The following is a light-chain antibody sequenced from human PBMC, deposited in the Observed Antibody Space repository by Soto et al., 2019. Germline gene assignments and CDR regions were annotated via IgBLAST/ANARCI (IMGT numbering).Light chain of an antibody. CDR3: HKYGYGVAT. Sequence: IVLTQSPGTLSLSPGERATLSCRASQSVRSNYLAWYQQQPGQAPRLLIFGASSRATGIPDRFSGSGSGTTFLLTISRLEPEDFAVYIGHKYGYGVATFGQGTKLEIK. J-gene: IGKJ2*01. CDR2: GAS. CDR1: QSVRSNY. V-gene: IGKV3-20*01.